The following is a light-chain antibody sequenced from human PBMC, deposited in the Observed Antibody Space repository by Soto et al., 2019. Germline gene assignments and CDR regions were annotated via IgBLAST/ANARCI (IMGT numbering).Light chain of an antibody. V-gene: IGLV3-1*01. CDR2: QDT. CDR1: KLADKY. CDR3: QAWDTSAVI. J-gene: IGLJ2*01. Sequence: SYELTQPPSVSVSPGQTASIPCFGDKLADKYASWYQVKPGQSPVLVIYQDTKRPSGIPERFSGSTCGTTATLTISGTQGMDEADYFCQAWDTSAVIFGGGTQLTVL.